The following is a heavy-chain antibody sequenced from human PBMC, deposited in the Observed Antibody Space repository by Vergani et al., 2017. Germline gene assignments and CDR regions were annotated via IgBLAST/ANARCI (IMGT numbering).Heavy chain of an antibody. CDR1: GGSISSYY. V-gene: IGHV4-4*07. J-gene: IGHJ5*02. Sequence: QVQLQESGPGLVKPSETLSLTCTVSGGSISSYYWSWIRQPAGKGLEWIGRIYTSGSTNYNPSLKSRVTMSVDTSKNQFSLKLSSGTAADTAVYYCARASCSSTGCKPPLDWFDPWGQGTLVSVSS. CDR3: ARASCSSTGCKPPLDWFDP. CDR2: IYTSGST. D-gene: IGHD2-2*01.